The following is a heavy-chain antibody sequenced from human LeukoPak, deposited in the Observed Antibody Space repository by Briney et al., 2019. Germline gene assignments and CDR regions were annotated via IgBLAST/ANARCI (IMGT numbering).Heavy chain of an antibody. V-gene: IGHV4-59*01. CDR3: ARRGHHGGSTYYYYMDV. D-gene: IGHD2-15*01. J-gene: IGHJ6*03. CDR1: GGSISSYY. Sequence: SETLSLTCTVSGGSISSYYWSWIRQPPGKGLEWIGYIYYSGSTNYNPSLKSRVTISVDTSKNQFSLKLSSVTAADTAVYYCARRGHHGGSTYYYYMDVWGKGTTVTVSS. CDR2: IYYSGST.